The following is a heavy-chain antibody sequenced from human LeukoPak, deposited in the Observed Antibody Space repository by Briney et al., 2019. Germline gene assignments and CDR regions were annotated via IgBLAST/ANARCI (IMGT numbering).Heavy chain of an antibody. CDR1: GYSFTSYW. D-gene: IGHD3-22*01. Sequence: GESLKISCKGSGYSFTSYWIGWVRQMPGKGLEWMGIIYPGDSDTRYSPSFQGQVTISADKSISTAYLQWSSLKASDTAMYYCARHVWVGRSARSGYYYLLDYWGQGTLVTVSS. J-gene: IGHJ4*02. CDR2: IYPGDSDT. CDR3: ARHVWVGRSARSGYYYLLDY. V-gene: IGHV5-51*01.